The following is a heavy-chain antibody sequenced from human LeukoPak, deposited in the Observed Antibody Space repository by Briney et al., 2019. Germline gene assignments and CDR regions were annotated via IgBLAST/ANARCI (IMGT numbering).Heavy chain of an antibody. CDR1: ARSISSYY. D-gene: IGHD3-22*01. CDR3: ASAPYDSSGYYFTGFDY. J-gene: IGHJ4*02. V-gene: IGHV4-59*01. CDR2: IYYSGST. Sequence: SETLSLTCTVSARSISSYYWRWIRQPPGKGLEWIGYIYYSGSTNYNPSLKSRVTISVDTSKNQFYLKLSSVTAADTAVYYCASAPYDSSGYYFTGFDYWGQGTLDTVSS.